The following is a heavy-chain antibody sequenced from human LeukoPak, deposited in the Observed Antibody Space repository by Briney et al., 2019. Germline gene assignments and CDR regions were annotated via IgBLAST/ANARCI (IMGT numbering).Heavy chain of an antibody. CDR3: AKDTISGPPGSWEIVTPDGYFDY. D-gene: IGHD4-23*01. Sequence: PGGSLRLSCAASGFTFDDYAMHWVRQAPGKGLEWVSGISWNSGSIGYADSVKGRFTISRDNAKNSLYLQMNSLRAEDTALYYCAKDTISGPPGSWEIVTPDGYFDYWGQGTLVTVSS. V-gene: IGHV3-9*01. J-gene: IGHJ4*02. CDR2: ISWNSGSI. CDR1: GFTFDDYA.